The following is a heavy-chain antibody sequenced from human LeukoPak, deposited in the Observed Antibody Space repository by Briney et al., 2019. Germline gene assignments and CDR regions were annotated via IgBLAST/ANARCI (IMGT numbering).Heavy chain of an antibody. CDR1: GFTFSSYG. V-gene: IGHV3-30*18. D-gene: IGHD6-13*01. CDR3: AKSSGSWY. Sequence: GRSLRLSCAASGFTFSSYGMHWVRQAPGKGLEWVAVISYDGSNKYYADSVKGRFTISRDNSKNTLYLQMNSLRAEDTAVYYCAKSSGSWYWGQGTLVTVSS. J-gene: IGHJ4*02. CDR2: ISYDGSNK.